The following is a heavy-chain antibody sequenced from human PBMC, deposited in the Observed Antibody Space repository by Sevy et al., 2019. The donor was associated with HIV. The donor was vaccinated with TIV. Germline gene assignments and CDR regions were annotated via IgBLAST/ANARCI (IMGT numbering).Heavy chain of an antibody. D-gene: IGHD5-18*01. V-gene: IGHV3-30*18. Sequence: GGSLRLSCAASGLTFSTYGMHWVRQAPGKGLEWVALLSGDGSNTYYAGSVTGRFTISRDNSKNTPYLQMNSLRADDTAMYYCAKTYADTTMDLYYYDSWGQGTLVTVSS. J-gene: IGHJ4*02. CDR3: AKTYADTTMDLYYYDS. CDR2: LSGDGSNT. CDR1: GLTFSTYG.